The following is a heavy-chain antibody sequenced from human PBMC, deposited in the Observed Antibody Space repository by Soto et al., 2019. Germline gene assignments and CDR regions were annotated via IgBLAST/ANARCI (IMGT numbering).Heavy chain of an antibody. CDR1: GFAFSSYC. Sequence: EVQLVESGGGLVQPGGSLRLSCAASGFAFSSYCMHWVRQDPGKGLVWVSCIDAYETGINYADSVKGRFTISRDNAKNALYLRMNSGRAEDKAVYYWTSDTLGGRDSWGQGTLVTVSS. D-gene: IGHD2-15*01. V-gene: IGHV3-74*02. J-gene: IGHJ4*02. CDR2: IDAYETGI. CDR3: TSDTLGGRDS.